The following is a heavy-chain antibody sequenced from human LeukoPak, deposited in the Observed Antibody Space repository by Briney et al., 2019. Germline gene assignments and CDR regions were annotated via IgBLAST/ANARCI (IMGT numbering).Heavy chain of an antibody. D-gene: IGHD3-10*01. J-gene: IGHJ6*03. Sequence: PGGSLRLSCAASGFTFSSYAMSWVRQAPGKGLEWVLAISGSGGSTYYADSVKGRFTISRDNSKNTLYLQMNSLRAEDTAVYYCAKDKGTTMVRGVIITGYMDVWGKGTTVTISS. CDR3: AKDKGTTMVRGVIITGYMDV. CDR1: GFTFSSYA. V-gene: IGHV3-23*01. CDR2: ISGSGGST.